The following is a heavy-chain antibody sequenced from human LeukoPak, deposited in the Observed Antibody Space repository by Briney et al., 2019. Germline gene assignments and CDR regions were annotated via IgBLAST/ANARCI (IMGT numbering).Heavy chain of an antibody. V-gene: IGHV3-23*01. CDR2: ISGSGGST. CDR1: GFTFSSYA. Sequence: GGSLRLSCAASGFTFSSYAMSWVRQAPGKGLEGVSAISGSGGSTYYADSVKGRFTISRDNSKNTLYLQMNSLRAEDTAVYYCAKGIGYYDSSGYYELPEGFDYWGQGTLVTVSS. CDR3: AKGIGYYDSSGYYELPEGFDY. J-gene: IGHJ4*02. D-gene: IGHD3-22*01.